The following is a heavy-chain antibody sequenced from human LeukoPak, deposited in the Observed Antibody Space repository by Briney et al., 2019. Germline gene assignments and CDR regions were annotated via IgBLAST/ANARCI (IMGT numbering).Heavy chain of an antibody. CDR2: IWYDGSKN. CDR3: ARDGGIGIDY. Sequence: GRSLRLSCAASGYTFSTYGLHWVRQAPGKGLEWVAVIWYDGSKNDYIDSVKGRFTISKDDSKNTLYLQMNRLRAEDSAIYYCARDGGIGIDYWGQGILVTVSS. CDR1: GYTFSTYG. D-gene: IGHD2-15*01. J-gene: IGHJ4*02. V-gene: IGHV3-33*01.